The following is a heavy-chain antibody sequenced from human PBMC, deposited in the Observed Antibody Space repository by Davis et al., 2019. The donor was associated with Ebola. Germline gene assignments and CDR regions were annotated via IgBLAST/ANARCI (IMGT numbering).Heavy chain of an antibody. V-gene: IGHV4-4*02. J-gene: IGHJ5*02. D-gene: IGHD6-13*01. Sequence: SETLSLTCTVSGASISSDNWWSLVRQPPGKGLEWIGEIYHRGSTNYNPSLKSRVTISVDKSKNQFSLRLSSVTAADTAVYYCAGGYTSNWYDWFDPWGQGTLVTVSS. CDR1: GASISSDNW. CDR2: IYHRGST. CDR3: AGGYTSNWYDWFDP.